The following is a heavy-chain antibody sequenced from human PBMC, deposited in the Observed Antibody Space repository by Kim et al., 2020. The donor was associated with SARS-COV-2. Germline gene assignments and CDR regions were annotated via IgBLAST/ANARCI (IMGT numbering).Heavy chain of an antibody. CDR3: ARDGLHWGYRNYFDY. D-gene: IGHD5-18*01. CDR2: ISCYGSNK. CDR1: GFTFSNYA. J-gene: IGHJ4*02. V-gene: IGHV3-30-3*01. Sequence: GRSLRLSCAASGFTFSNYAMHWVRQAPGKGLEWVAVISCYGSNKDYADSVKGRFTISRDNSKNTLYLQMNSLRAEDAALYYCARDGLHWGYRNYFDYWGQGTLVTVSS.